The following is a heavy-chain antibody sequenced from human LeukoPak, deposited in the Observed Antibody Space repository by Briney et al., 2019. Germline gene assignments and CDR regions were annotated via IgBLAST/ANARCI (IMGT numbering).Heavy chain of an antibody. CDR3: ARLVYQLLTNWFDP. Sequence: SETLSLTCAVYGGSFSGYYWSWTRQPPGKGLEWIGEINHSGSTNYNPSLKSRVTISVDTSKNQFSLKLSSVTAADTAVYYCARLVYQLLTNWFDPWGQGTLVTVSS. V-gene: IGHV4-34*01. D-gene: IGHD2-2*01. CDR1: GGSFSGYY. CDR2: INHSGST. J-gene: IGHJ5*02.